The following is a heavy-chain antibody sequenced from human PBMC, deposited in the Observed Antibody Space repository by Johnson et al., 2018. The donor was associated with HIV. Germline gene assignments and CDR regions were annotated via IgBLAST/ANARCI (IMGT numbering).Heavy chain of an antibody. CDR3: AKDLYSSSWTNDAFEI. CDR1: GFTFSSYG. CDR2: IRYDGSNK. D-gene: IGHD6-13*01. Sequence: QVQLVESGGGVVQPGGSLRLSCAASGFTFSSYGMHWVRQVPGKGLEWVAFIRYDGSNKYYADSVKGRFNISRDNSKNTLFLHMNSLRAEDTAWYHCAKDLYSSSWTNDAFEIWGQGTMVTVSS. V-gene: IGHV3-30*02. J-gene: IGHJ3*02.